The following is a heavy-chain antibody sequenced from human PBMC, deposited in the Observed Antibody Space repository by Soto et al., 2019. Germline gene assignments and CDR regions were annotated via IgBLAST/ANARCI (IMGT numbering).Heavy chain of an antibody. CDR1: GYTFTSYG. Sequence: QVQLVQSGAEVKKPGASVKVSCKASGYTFTSYGISWVRQAPVQGLEWMGWISAYNGNTNDAQKLQGRVTMTTDTSKSTAYLELRRLRSDDTAVYYCARGEGDYYGSGSSYYWGQGTLVSVSS. J-gene: IGHJ4*02. CDR3: ARGEGDYYGSGSSYY. V-gene: IGHV1-18*01. CDR2: ISAYNGNT. D-gene: IGHD3-10*01.